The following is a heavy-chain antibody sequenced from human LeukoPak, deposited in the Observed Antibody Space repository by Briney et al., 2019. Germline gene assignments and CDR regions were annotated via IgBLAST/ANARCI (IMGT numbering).Heavy chain of an antibody. J-gene: IGHJ4*02. D-gene: IGHD3-16*02. CDR3: ARDSGGKYYVWGSYRYKGYFDY. Sequence: KASETLSLTCAVYGGSFSGYYWSWIRQPPGKGLEWIGEINHSGSTNYNPSLKSRVTISVDTSKNQFFLKLSSVTAADTAVYYCARDSGGKYYVWGSYRYKGYFDYWGQGTLVTVSS. CDR2: INHSGST. V-gene: IGHV4-34*01. CDR1: GGSFSGYY.